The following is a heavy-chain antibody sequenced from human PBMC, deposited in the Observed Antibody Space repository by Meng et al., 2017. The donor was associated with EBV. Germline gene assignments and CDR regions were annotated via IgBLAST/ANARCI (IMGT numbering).Heavy chain of an antibody. CDR1: GYPLNSYD. V-gene: IGHV1-8*01. D-gene: IGHD2-15*01. Sequence: LVLMGAEVKKPGASGQVSCKASGYPLNSYDINRVRQATGQGLEWMGWMNPNSGNTGYAQKFQGRVTMTRNTSISTAYMELSSLRSEDTAVYYCARGRGVYCSGGSCYPGWFDPWGQGTLVTVSS. J-gene: IGHJ5*02. CDR3: ARGRGVYCSGGSCYPGWFDP. CDR2: MNPNSGNT.